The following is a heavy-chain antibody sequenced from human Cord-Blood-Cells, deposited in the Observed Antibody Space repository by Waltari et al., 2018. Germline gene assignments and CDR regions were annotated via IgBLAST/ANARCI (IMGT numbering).Heavy chain of an antibody. CDR3: ARLGEYSSGWYVVY. CDR1: GGSISSYY. V-gene: IGHV4-59*08. J-gene: IGHJ4*02. Sequence: QVQLQESGPGLVKPSETLSLTCTVSGGSISSYYWSWIRQPPGKGLEWIGYIYYSGSTNYNPSLRSRVPISVDTSKNQFSLKLSSVTAADTAEYYCARLGEYSSGWYVVYWGQGTLVTVSS. CDR2: IYYSGST. D-gene: IGHD6-19*01.